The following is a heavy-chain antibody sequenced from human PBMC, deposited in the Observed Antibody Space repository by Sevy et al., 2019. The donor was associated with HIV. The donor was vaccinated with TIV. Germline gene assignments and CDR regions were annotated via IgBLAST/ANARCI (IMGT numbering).Heavy chain of an antibody. D-gene: IGHD6-13*01. J-gene: IGHJ4*02. Sequence: GGSLRLSCAASGFTFSGYYMDWVRQAPGEGLEWVGRSRNKANSYITEYAASVKGRFSISRDDSNNSLFLQMNSLKTEDTAVYYCVRECAAAGDFDWWGQGTLVTVSS. V-gene: IGHV3-72*01. CDR3: VRECAAAGDFDW. CDR2: SRNKANSYIT. CDR1: GFTFSGYY.